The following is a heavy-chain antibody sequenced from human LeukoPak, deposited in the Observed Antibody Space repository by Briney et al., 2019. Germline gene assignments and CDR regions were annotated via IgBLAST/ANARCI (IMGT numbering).Heavy chain of an antibody. V-gene: IGHV3-21*01. D-gene: IGHD3-9*01. CDR1: GFTFSSYS. CDR3: ARASNYDILTGLFDY. CDR2: ISSSSYI. Sequence: GGSLRLSCAASGFTFSSYSMNWVRQAPGKGLEWVSSISSSSYIYYADSVKGRFTISRDNAKNSLYLQMNSLRAEDTAVYYCARASNYDILTGLFDYWGQGTLVTVSS. J-gene: IGHJ4*02.